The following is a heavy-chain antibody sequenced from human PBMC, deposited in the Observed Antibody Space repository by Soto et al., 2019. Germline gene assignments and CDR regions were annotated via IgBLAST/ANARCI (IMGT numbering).Heavy chain of an antibody. V-gene: IGHV1-69*01. CDR1: GGTFSSYA. CDR2: IIPIFGTA. D-gene: IGHD6-19*01. J-gene: IGHJ5*02. Sequence: QVQLVQSGAEVKKPGSSVKVSCKASGGTFSSYAISWVRQAPGQGLEWMGGIIPIFGTANYAQKFQGRVTITADESTSTAYMELNSLRSEDTAVYYCARDKEIRRYSSGWYGWFDPWGQGTLVTVSS. CDR3: ARDKEIRRYSSGWYGWFDP.